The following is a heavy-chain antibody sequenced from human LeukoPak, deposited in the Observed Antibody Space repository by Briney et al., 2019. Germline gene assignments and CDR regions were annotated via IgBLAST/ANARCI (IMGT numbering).Heavy chain of an antibody. D-gene: IGHD3-22*01. CDR3: ASAPELARYYYDSSGYRFDY. Sequence: PGGSLRLSCAASGFTFSSYSMNWVRQAPGKGLEWVSSISSSSSYIYYADSVKGRFTISRDNAKNSLYLQMNSLRAEDTAVYYCASAPELARYYYDSSGYRFDYWGQGTLVTVSS. CDR2: ISSSSSYI. CDR1: GFTFSSYS. J-gene: IGHJ4*02. V-gene: IGHV3-21*01.